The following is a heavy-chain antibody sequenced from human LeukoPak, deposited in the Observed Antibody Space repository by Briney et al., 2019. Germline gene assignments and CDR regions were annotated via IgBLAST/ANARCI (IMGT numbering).Heavy chain of an antibody. CDR2: ISSSSSYI. D-gene: IGHD3-22*01. Sequence: PGGSLRLSCAASGFTFSSYSMNWVRQAPGKGLEWVSSISSSSSYIYYADSVKGRFTISRDNAKNSLYLQMNSLRAEDTAVYYCARDPTYYYDSSGYKELHHPYYFDYWGQGTLVTVSS. J-gene: IGHJ4*02. CDR1: GFTFSSYS. CDR3: ARDPTYYYDSSGYKELHHPYYFDY. V-gene: IGHV3-21*01.